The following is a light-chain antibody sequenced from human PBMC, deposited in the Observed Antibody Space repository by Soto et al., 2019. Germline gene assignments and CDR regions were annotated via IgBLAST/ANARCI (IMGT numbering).Light chain of an antibody. CDR2: EVT. CDR1: SSDIVGYNF. CDR3: SSFTSSSTDV. V-gene: IGLV2-14*01. J-gene: IGLJ1*01. Sequence: QSVLTQPASVSGSLGQSITISCTGTSSDIVGYNFVSWYRHHPGKAPKLMIYEVTNRPSGVSNRFSGSRSGNTASLTISGLQAEDEGDYYCSSFTSSSTDVFGTGTKVTVL.